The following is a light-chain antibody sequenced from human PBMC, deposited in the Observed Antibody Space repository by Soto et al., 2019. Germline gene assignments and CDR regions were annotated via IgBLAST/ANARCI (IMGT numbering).Light chain of an antibody. V-gene: IGKV4-1*01. Sequence: DIVLTQSPDSLSVSLGERATINCKSSQSFLYSSNNKNYLAWYQQKPGQPPKLLIYWASTRESGVPDRFSGSGSGTDFTLTISSLQAEDVAVYYCQQYYSTPLTFGGGTTGDIK. CDR3: QQYYSTPLT. J-gene: IGKJ4*01. CDR1: QSFLYSSNNKNY. CDR2: WAS.